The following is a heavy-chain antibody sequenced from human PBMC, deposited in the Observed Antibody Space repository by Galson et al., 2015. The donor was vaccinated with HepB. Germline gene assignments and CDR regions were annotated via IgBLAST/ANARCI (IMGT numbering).Heavy chain of an antibody. CDR3: AKGNAVAGTRREPVDY. D-gene: IGHD6-19*01. CDR2: ITYDGGNK. Sequence: SLRLSCAASGFTFSSHGMHWVRQAPGKRLEWVAVITYDGGNKYYADSVKGRITISRDNSKNTLYLQMNSLRAEDTAVYYCAKGNAVAGTRREPVDYWGQGTLVIVSS. J-gene: IGHJ4*02. CDR1: GFTFSSHG. V-gene: IGHV3-30*18.